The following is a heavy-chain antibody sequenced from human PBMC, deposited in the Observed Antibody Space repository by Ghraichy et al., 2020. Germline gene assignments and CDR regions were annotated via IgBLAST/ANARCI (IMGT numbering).Heavy chain of an antibody. CDR1: GYTFISYE. V-gene: IGHV3-48*03. CDR2: ISTTGSTM. J-gene: IGHJ2*01. Sequence: GGSLRLSCATSGYTFISYEMRWVRQAPGKGLEWVSYISTTGSTMYYADSVKGRFTISRDNAKNSLYLQMNSLRAEDTAVYYCARDRLGGYIDLWGRGTLVTVSS. D-gene: IGHD3-10*01. CDR3: ARDRLGGYIDL.